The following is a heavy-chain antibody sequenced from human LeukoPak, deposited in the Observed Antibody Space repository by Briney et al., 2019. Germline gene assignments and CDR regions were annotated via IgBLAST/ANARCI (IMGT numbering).Heavy chain of an antibody. Sequence: SETLSLTCAVYGGSFSGYYWSWIRQPPGKGLEWIGEINHSGSTNYNPSLKSRVTISVDTPKNQFSLRLSSVTAADTAVYYCARAPRDYWGQGTLVTVSS. J-gene: IGHJ4*02. CDR2: INHSGST. V-gene: IGHV4-34*01. CDR3: ARAPRDY. CDR1: GGSFSGYY.